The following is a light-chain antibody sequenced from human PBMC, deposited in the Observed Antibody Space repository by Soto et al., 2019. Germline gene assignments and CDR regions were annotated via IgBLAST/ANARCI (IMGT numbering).Light chain of an antibody. CDR3: QHYGTSGL. Sequence: EIVLTQSPGTLSLSPGERATLSCRASQSVSDSYLAWYQPKPGQAPRLLIYASSRATGIPDRFSGSGSGTDFTLTISRLEPEDFAVYYCQHYGTSGLFGPGTKVDIK. CDR2: AS. J-gene: IGKJ3*01. V-gene: IGKV3-20*01. CDR1: QSVSDSY.